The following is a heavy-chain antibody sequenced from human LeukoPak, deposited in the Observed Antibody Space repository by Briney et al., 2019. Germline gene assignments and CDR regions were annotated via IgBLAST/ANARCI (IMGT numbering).Heavy chain of an antibody. Sequence: SVKVSCKASGGTFSSYTISWVRQAPGQGREWMGRIIPILGIANYAQKFQGRVTITADKSTSTAYMELSSLRSEDTAEYYCAREGRRDYDFWSGYYTDYWGQGTLVTVSS. J-gene: IGHJ4*02. D-gene: IGHD3-3*01. V-gene: IGHV1-69*04. CDR2: IIPILGIA. CDR1: GGTFSSYT. CDR3: AREGRRDYDFWSGYYTDY.